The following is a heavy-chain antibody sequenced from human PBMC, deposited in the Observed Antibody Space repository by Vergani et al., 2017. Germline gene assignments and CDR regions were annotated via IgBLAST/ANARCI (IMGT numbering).Heavy chain of an antibody. CDR3: ARGDYGILTGYRY. CDR2: INPSGGHK. Sequence: QVQVVQSGAEVKKSGASVKVSCKTSGYTFSNYYMHWVRQAPGQGLEWMGIINPSGGHKNYAQKFQGRVTMTRDTSTSTVYMELSSLSSEDTALYYCARGDYGILTGYRYWVQGTLVTVSA. V-gene: IGHV1-46*03. J-gene: IGHJ4*02. D-gene: IGHD3-9*01. CDR1: GYTFSNYY.